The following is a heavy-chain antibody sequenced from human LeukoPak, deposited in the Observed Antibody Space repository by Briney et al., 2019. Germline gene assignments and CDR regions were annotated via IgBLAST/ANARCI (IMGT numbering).Heavy chain of an antibody. Sequence: GASVKVSCKASGYTFTGYYMHWVRQAPGQGLEWMGWINPNSGGTNYAQKFQGRGTMTRDTSISTAYMELSRLRSDDTAVYYCARAIDRESYYYYYYMDVWGKGTTVTVSS. CDR3: ARAIDRESYYYYYYMDV. J-gene: IGHJ6*03. D-gene: IGHD1-26*01. CDR2: INPNSGGT. V-gene: IGHV1-2*02. CDR1: GYTFTGYY.